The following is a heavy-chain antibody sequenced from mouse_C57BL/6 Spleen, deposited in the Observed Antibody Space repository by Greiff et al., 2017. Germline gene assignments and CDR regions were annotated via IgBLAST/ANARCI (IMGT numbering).Heavy chain of an antibody. J-gene: IGHJ3*01. D-gene: IGHD4-1*02. V-gene: IGHV5-9-1*02. CDR1: GFTFSSYA. CDR2: ISSGGDYT. Sequence: EVHLVESGEGLVKPGGSLKLSCAASGFTFSSYAMSWVRQTPEKRLEWVAYISSGGDYTYYADTVKGRFTISRDNARNTLYMQMSSLKSEDTSMYYCTTLNWDEAYWGQGTLVTVSA. CDR3: TTLNWDEAY.